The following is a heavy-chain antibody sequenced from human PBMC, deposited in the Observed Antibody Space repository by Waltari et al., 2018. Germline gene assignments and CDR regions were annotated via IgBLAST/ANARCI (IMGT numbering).Heavy chain of an antibody. V-gene: IGHV4-59*01. CDR2: ICDSGST. CDR1: GTYISDYY. D-gene: IGHD6-13*01. J-gene: IGHJ4*02. Sequence: QVQLQQSGPGLVKPSETLSLTCSVSGTYISDYYWSWIRHPPGKGLEWVGSICDSGSTRYKSSLKSRLAISVDTSKNQISLKLTSVTAADTAVYYCARTSGAAAGKFDYWGQGTLVTVSS. CDR3: ARTSGAAAGKFDY.